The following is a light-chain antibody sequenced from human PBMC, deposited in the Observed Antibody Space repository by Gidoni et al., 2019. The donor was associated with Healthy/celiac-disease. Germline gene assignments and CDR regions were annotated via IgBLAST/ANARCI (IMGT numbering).Light chain of an antibody. CDR1: SSNIGAGYD. CDR3: QSYDSSLSGPVV. J-gene: IGLJ2*01. Sequence: QSVLTQPPSVSEAPGQRVTISCTGSSSNIGAGYDVHWYQQLPGTAPKLLLYGNSNRPSGVPDRFSGSKSGTSASLAITGLQAEDEADYYCQSYDSSLSGPVVFGGGTKLTVL. V-gene: IGLV1-40*01. CDR2: GNS.